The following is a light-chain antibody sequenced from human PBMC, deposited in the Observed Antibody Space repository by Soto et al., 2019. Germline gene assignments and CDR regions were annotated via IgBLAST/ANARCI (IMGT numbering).Light chain of an antibody. CDR2: EVS. J-gene: IGLJ1*01. V-gene: IGLV2-14*01. CDR1: SSDVGGYNS. Sequence: QSALTQPASVSGSPGQSITISCTGTSSDVGGYNSVSWFQQHPSKAPKLIIYEVSHRPSGVSIRFSGSKSGNTASLTISGLQAEDEADYYCNSYRHSTTLVFGTGTKV. CDR3: NSYRHSTTLV.